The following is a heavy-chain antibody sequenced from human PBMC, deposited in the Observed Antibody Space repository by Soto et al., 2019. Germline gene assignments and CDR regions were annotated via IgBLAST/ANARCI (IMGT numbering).Heavy chain of an antibody. CDR2: ISYDGSNK. J-gene: IGHJ6*02. V-gene: IGHV3-30-3*01. D-gene: IGHD3-9*01. CDR3: ARDQYFDETPDFYYYYGMDV. Sequence: QVQLVESGGGVVQPGRSLRLSCAASGFTFSSYAMHWVRQAPGKGLEWVAVISYDGSNKYYADSVKGRFTISRDNSKNTLYLQMNSLRAEDTAVYYCARDQYFDETPDFYYYYGMDVWGQGTTVTVSS. CDR1: GFTFSSYA.